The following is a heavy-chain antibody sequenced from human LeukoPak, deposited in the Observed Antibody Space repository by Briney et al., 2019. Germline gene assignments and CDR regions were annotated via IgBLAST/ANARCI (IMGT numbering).Heavy chain of an antibody. CDR2: INHSGST. CDR3: ARSITGTTWYNWFDP. D-gene: IGHD1-7*01. Sequence: SETLSLTCAVYGGSFSGYYWSWIRQPPGKGLEWIGEINHSGSTNYNPSLKSRVTISVDTSKNQFSLKLSSVTAADTAVYYCARSITGTTWYNWFDPWGQGTLVTVSS. V-gene: IGHV4-34*01. CDR1: GGSFSGYY. J-gene: IGHJ5*02.